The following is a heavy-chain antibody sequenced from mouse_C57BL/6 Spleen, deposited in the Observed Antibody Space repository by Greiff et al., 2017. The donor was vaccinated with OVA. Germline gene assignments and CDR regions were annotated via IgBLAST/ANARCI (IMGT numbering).Heavy chain of an antibody. CDR3: ARRGLRSQLGYFDY. D-gene: IGHD3-3*01. J-gene: IGHJ2*01. Sequence: QVQLQQPGAELVRPGSSVKLSCKASGYTFTSYWMDWVKQRPGQGLEWIGNIYPSDSETHYNQKFKDKATLTVDKSSSTAYMQLSSLTSEDSAVYYCARRGLRSQLGYFDYWGQGTTLTVSS. CDR2: IYPSDSET. CDR1: GYTFTSYW. V-gene: IGHV1-61*01.